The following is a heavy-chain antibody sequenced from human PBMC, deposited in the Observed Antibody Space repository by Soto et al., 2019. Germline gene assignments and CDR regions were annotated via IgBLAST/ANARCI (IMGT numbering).Heavy chain of an antibody. V-gene: IGHV5-51*01. CDR1: GYTFTSHW. CDR2: IYPADSNA. Sequence: SLTITCHGSGYTFTSHWIGWVRQMPGKGLEWVAIIYPADSNARYSTSFRGQVTISADKSFNTAFLRWISLKTQSSAIHFCTRPFYIDVLVIGPTVTVSS. J-gene: IGHJ6*01. CDR3: TRPFYIDV.